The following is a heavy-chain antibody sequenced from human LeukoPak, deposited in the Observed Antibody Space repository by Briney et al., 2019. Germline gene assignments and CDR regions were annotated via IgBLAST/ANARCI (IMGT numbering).Heavy chain of an antibody. D-gene: IGHD2-2*01. CDR2: IHDTGST. Sequence: SETLSLTCSVSGGSLSSHYWSWIRQPPGKGLELIGHIHDTGSTFYNPSLRGRVTISLDTSNNQFSLKLTSMTAADTAVYYCARSSSGCSTSSCYLTYWGQGTLVTVS. CDR3: ARSSSGCSTSSCYLTY. V-gene: IGHV4-59*11. J-gene: IGHJ4*02. CDR1: GGSLSSHY.